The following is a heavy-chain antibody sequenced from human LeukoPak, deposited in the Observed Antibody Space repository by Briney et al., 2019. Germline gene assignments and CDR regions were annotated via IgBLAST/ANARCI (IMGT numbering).Heavy chain of an antibody. Sequence: ASVKVSCKVSGYTLTELSMHWVRQAPGKGLEWMGGSDPEDGETIYAQKFQGRVTMTEDTSTDTAYMELSSLRSEDTAVYYCATDGVTIFGVGTLGYWGQGTLVTVSP. V-gene: IGHV1-24*01. J-gene: IGHJ4*02. D-gene: IGHD3-3*01. CDR3: ATDGVTIFGVGTLGY. CDR2: SDPEDGET. CDR1: GYTLTELS.